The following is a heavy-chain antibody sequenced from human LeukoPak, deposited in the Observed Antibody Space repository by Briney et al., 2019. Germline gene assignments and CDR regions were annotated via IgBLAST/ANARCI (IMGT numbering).Heavy chain of an antibody. J-gene: IGHJ4*02. CDR2: ISGSGGST. CDR3: AKGHTSSWYFDY. D-gene: IGHD6-13*01. V-gene: IGHV3-23*01. CDR1: GFTFSSYA. Sequence: GGSLRLSCAASGFTFSSYAMNWVRQAPRKGLEWVSAISGSGGSTYYADSVKGRFTISRDNSKNTLYLQMNSLRAEDTAVYYCAKGHTSSWYFDYWGQGTLVTVSS.